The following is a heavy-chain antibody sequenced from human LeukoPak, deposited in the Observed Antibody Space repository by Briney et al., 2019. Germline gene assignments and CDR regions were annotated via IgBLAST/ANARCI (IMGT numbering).Heavy chain of an antibody. V-gene: IGHV3-23*01. CDR2: ISPGGGTT. J-gene: IGHJ4*02. D-gene: IGHD4-17*01. CDR1: GFAFGSEA. CDR3: AKSPVTTGPFDY. Sequence: GGSLRLSCGVSGFAFGSEAMNWVRQSPARGLEWVASISPGGGTTYYADSVKGRFTISRDNSKNTLYLQMNSLRAEDTAVYYCAKSPVTTGPFDYWGQGTLVTVSS.